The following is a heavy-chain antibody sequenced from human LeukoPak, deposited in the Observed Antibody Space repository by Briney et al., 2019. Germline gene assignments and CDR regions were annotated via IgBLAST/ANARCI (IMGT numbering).Heavy chain of an antibody. J-gene: IGHJ3*02. V-gene: IGHV3-30*02. CDR2: IRNDGNDK. D-gene: IGHD4-17*01. CDR3: ARQRANNLDDYGDPRRAFDI. CDR1: GFSFSTYG. Sequence: GGSLRLSCAASGFSFSTYGMHWVRQAPGKGLEWVAFIRNDGNDKYYADSVKGRFTVSRDNSKNMLYLQMNSLRAEDTAVYYCARQRANNLDDYGDPRRAFDIWGQGTMVTVSS.